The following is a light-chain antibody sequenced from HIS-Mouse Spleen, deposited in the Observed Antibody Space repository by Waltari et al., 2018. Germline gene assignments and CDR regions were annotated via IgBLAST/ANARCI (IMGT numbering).Light chain of an antibody. CDR2: EGS. CDR3: CSYAGSSTFEV. Sequence: QSALTQPASVSGSPGLSITISCTGTSSDVGSYNLVSWYQQHPGKAPKLMMYEGSKRPSGVSNRFSGSKSGNTASLTISGLQAEDEADYYCCSYAGSSTFEVFGGGTKLTVL. J-gene: IGLJ2*01. V-gene: IGLV2-23*03. CDR1: SSDVGSYNL.